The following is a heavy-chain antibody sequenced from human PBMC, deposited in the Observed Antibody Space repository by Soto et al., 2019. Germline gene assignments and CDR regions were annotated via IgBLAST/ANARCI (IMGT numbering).Heavy chain of an antibody. CDR1: GFTFSSYG. J-gene: IGHJ4*02. D-gene: IGHD6-13*01. Sequence: QVPLVESGGGVVQPGRSLRLSCAASGFTFSSYGMHWVRQAPGKGLEWVAVISYDGSNKYYADSVKGRFTISRDNSKNTLYLQMNSLRAEDTAVYYCAKSVLVAYYFDYWGQGTLVTVSS. V-gene: IGHV3-30*18. CDR3: AKSVLVAYYFDY. CDR2: ISYDGSNK.